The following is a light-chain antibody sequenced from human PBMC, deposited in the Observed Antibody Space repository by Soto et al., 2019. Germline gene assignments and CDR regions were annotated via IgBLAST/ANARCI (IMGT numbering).Light chain of an antibody. CDR3: GAAHGSGSNIV. V-gene: IGLV9-49*01. CDR2: VGTGGIVG. Sequence: QPVLTQPPSASASLGASVTLTCTLSSGYSNYKVDWYQQRPGKGPRFVMRVGTGGIVGSKGDGIPDRFSVLGSGLNRYLTIKNIQEEDESDYHCGAAHGSGSNIVFGGGTKLTVL. J-gene: IGLJ2*01. CDR1: SGYSNYK.